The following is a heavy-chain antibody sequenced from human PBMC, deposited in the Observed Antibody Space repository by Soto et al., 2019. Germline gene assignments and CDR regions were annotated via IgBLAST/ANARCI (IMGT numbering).Heavy chain of an antibody. D-gene: IGHD3-3*01. J-gene: IGHJ3*02. Sequence: ASVKVSCKASGYTFTSYGMHWVRQAPGQRLEWMGWINAGNGNTKYSQKFQGRVTITRDTSASTAYMELSSLRSEDTAVYYCATEDFWSGLDAIDIWGQGTMVTVS. CDR3: ATEDFWSGLDAIDI. CDR2: INAGNGNT. V-gene: IGHV1-3*01. CDR1: GYTFTSYG.